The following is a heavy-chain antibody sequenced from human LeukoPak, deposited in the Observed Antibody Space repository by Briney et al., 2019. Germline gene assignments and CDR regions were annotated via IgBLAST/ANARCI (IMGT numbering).Heavy chain of an antibody. J-gene: IGHJ4*02. CDR1: GFTFSDYY. CDR2: ISSSSTYT. D-gene: IGHD6-19*01. V-gene: IGHV3-11*05. Sequence: PGGSLRLSCAAPGFTFSDYYMTWIRQAPGRGLEWVSYISSSSTYTNYADSVKGRFTISRDNAKNSLYLQMNSLRAEDTAVYYCARVSESSGWFDYWGQGTLVTVSS. CDR3: ARVSESSGWFDY.